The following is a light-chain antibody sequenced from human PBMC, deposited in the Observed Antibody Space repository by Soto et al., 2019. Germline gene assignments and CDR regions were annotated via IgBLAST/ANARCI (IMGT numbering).Light chain of an antibody. CDR2: WAS. CDR1: QSVFFSSNNKNY. Sequence: DIVMTQSPDSLAVSLGERATINCKSSQSVFFSSNNKNYLAWYQQKPRQPPKLLIYWASTRDSGVPDRFSGSGSGTDFTLTISSLQAEDVAVYYCQQCFSIPLTFGQGTKVDIK. V-gene: IGKV4-1*01. CDR3: QQCFSIPLT. J-gene: IGKJ1*01.